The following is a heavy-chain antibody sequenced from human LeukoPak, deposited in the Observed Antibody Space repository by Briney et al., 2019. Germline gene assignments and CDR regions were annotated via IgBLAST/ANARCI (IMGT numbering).Heavy chain of an antibody. CDR2: IYYSGST. V-gene: IGHV4-31*03. D-gene: IGHD3-10*01. J-gene: IGHJ4*02. Sequence: SQTLSLTCTVSGGSISSGGYYWSWIRQHPGKGLEWIGYIYYSGSTYYNPSLKSRVTISVDTSKNQFSLKLSSVTAADTAVYYCARAGSKAVHNGSGSYYNEDYFDYWGQGTLVVVSS. CDR3: ARAGSKAVHNGSGSYYNEDYFDY. CDR1: GGSISSGGYY.